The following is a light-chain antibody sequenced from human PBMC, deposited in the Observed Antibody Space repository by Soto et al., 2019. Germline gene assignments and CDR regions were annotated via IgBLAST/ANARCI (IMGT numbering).Light chain of an antibody. J-gene: IGLJ1*01. CDR2: EVS. Sequence: SALNQPPSASGSPGRSVTISCTGTSSDVGGYNYVSWYQQHPGKAPKLMIYEVSKRPSGVPDRFSGSKSGNTASLTVSGLQAEDEADYYCSSYAGSNNYVFGTGTKVTVL. CDR3: SSYAGSNNYV. CDR1: SSDVGGYNY. V-gene: IGLV2-8*01.